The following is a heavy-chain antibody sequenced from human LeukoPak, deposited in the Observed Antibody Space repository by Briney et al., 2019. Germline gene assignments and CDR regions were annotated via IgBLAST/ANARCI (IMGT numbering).Heavy chain of an antibody. J-gene: IGHJ6*04. Sequence: GGSLRLSCATSGFTFSSHEMNWVRQAPGKALEWVSYISSSGSTIQYADSVKGRFTISRDNAKNSLYLQMNSLRAEDTAVYYCAELGITMIGGVWGKGTTVTISS. D-gene: IGHD3-10*02. CDR2: ISSSGSTI. V-gene: IGHV3-48*03. CDR3: AELGITMIGGV. CDR1: GFTFSSHE.